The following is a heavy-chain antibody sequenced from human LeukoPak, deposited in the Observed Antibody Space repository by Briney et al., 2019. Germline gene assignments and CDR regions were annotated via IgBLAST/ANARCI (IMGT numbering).Heavy chain of an antibody. CDR3: ARVWDRLFDY. V-gene: IGHV4-34*01. CDR1: GGSFSGYY. CDR2: INHRGST. D-gene: IGHD1-26*01. Sequence: SETLSLTCAVYGGSFSGYYWSWIRQPPGKGLEWIGEINHRGSTNYNPSLKSRVTISVDTSKNQFSLKLSSVTAADTAVYYCARVWDRLFDYWGQGTLVTVSS. J-gene: IGHJ4*02.